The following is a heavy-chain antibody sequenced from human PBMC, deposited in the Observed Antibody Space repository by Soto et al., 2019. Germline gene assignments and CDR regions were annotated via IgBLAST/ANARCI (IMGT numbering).Heavy chain of an antibody. J-gene: IGHJ1*01. Sequence: QVQLVESGGGVVQPGRSLRLSCAASGFTFSRYGMHWVRQAPGKGLAWVAIISYDGSNKYYADSVKGRFTISRDNSKNTLYLQMSSVRAEDTAVYYCATIYCSGGSCYSSYFQHWGQGTLVTVSS. CDR1: GFTFSRYG. V-gene: IGHV3-30*03. CDR3: ATIYCSGGSCYSSYFQH. D-gene: IGHD2-15*01. CDR2: ISYDGSNK.